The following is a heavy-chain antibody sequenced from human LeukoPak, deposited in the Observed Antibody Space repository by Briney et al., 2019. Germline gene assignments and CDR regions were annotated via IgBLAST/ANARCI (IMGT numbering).Heavy chain of an antibody. CDR1: GFTFSSYW. CDR3: AGIEYSSSWRFDY. CDR2: ISGSGGSI. J-gene: IGHJ4*02. D-gene: IGHD6-13*01. V-gene: IGHV3-23*01. Sequence: PGGSLRLSCAASGFTFSSYWMSWVRQAPGKGLEWVSTISGSGGSIYYADSVKGRFTISRDNSKNTLYLQMNSLRAADTAVYYCAGIEYSSSWRFDYRGQGTLVTVSS.